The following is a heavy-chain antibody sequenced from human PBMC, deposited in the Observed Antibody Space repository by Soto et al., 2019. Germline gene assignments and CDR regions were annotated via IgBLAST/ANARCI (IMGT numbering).Heavy chain of an antibody. J-gene: IGHJ5*02. D-gene: IGHD6-13*01. Sequence: QVKLVQSGAEVKKPGASVKVSCKASGYTFTSYGISWVRQAPGQGLGWMGWFSAYNGNTNYAQKLQGRVTMTTDTSTSPADMELRSLRSDDTAVYYCAGAPRSSWYAPWGQGTLVTVSS. CDR2: FSAYNGNT. CDR1: GYTFTSYG. V-gene: IGHV1-18*01. CDR3: AGAPRSSWYAP.